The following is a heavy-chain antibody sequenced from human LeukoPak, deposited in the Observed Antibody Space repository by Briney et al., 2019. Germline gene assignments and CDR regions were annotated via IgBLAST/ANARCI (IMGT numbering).Heavy chain of an antibody. CDR1: GGSISSYY. Sequence: SETLSLTCTVSGGSISSYYWSWIRQPAGEGLEWIGRIYTSGSTNYNPSLESRVTMSVDTSKNQFSLKLRSVSAADTAVYFCARDGFRTLYYFDYWGQGILVTVSS. J-gene: IGHJ4*02. CDR2: IYTSGST. D-gene: IGHD1-14*01. V-gene: IGHV4-4*07. CDR3: ARDGFRTLYYFDY.